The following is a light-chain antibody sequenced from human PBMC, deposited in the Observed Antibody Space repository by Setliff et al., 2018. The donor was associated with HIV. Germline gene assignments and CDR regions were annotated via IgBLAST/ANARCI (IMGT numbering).Light chain of an antibody. CDR3: SSKTSTSTLV. Sequence: QSALTQPASVSGSPGQSITLSCTGTSSDVGSYNFVSWYQQHPGRAPKLMIYDVTKRPSGVSDRFSGSKSGNTASLTISGLQAEDEADYYCSSKTSTSTLVFGGGTKVTVL. CDR2: DVT. CDR1: SSDVGSYNF. J-gene: IGLJ2*01. V-gene: IGLV2-14*03.